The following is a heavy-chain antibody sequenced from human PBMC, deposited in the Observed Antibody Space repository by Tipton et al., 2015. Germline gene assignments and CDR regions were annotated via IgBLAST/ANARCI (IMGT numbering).Heavy chain of an antibody. CDR1: GGSISNYY. D-gene: IGHD3-10*01. CDR2: IYYTGNT. V-gene: IGHV4-59*01. Sequence: TLSLTCTVSGGSISNYYWGWIRQPPGKGLEWIGYIYYTGNTNYHASLRSRVTISLDTSKKQFSLMLTSVTAADTAAYYCARHRGVGGLADSWGRGTLVTVSS. J-gene: IGHJ4*02. CDR3: ARHRGVGGLADS.